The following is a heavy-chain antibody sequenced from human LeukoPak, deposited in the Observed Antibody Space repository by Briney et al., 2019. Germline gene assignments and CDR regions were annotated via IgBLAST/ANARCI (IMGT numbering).Heavy chain of an antibody. D-gene: IGHD6-19*01. CDR2: MNPNSGNT. CDR3: ARLMREINSSGWYSSY. V-gene: IGHV1-8*03. CDR1: GYTFTSYD. Sequence: ASVKVSCKASGYTFTSYDINWVRQATGQGLEWMGWMNPNSGNTGYAQKFQGRVTITRNTSISTAYMELRSLRSDDTAVYYCARLMREINSSGWYSSYWGQGTLVTVSS. J-gene: IGHJ4*02.